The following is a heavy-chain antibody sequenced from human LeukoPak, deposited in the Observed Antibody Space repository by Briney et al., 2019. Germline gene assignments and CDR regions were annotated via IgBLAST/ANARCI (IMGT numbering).Heavy chain of an antibody. CDR2: IYYSGST. CDR3: ARVGYVLRFLEWSRGAFDI. Sequence: SETLSLTCTVSGGSISSYYWSWIRQPPGKGLEWIGYIYYSGSTNYNPSLKSRVTISVDTSKNQFSLKLSPVTAADTAVYYCARVGYVLRFLEWSRGAFDIWGQGTMVTVSS. D-gene: IGHD3-3*01. J-gene: IGHJ3*02. V-gene: IGHV4-59*01. CDR1: GGSISSYY.